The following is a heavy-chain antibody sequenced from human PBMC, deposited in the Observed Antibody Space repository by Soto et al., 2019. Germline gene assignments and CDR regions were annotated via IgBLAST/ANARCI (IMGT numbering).Heavy chain of an antibody. D-gene: IGHD6-6*01. Sequence: EVQLLESGGGLVQPGGSLRLTCAASGLTFTTDATSWVRQAPGKGLERISGISGSGDRTYYADSVKGRFTISRDNSKSTLSLQLNSLRAEDTAVYYCARSTCSSGGICGSFYSWGQGTLVTVSS. V-gene: IGHV3-23*01. J-gene: IGHJ5*02. CDR3: ARSTCSSGGICGSFYS. CDR2: ISGSGDRT. CDR1: GLTFTTDA.